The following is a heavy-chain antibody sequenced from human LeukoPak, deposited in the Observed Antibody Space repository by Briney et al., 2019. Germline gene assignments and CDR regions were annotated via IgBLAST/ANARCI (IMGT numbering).Heavy chain of an antibody. CDR1: GYTFTGYY. D-gene: IGHD6-19*01. J-gene: IGHJ5*02. CDR3: ARDSAVAGDIWFDP. CDR2: TNPNSGGT. V-gene: IGHV1-2*02. Sequence: ASVKVSCKASGYTFTGYYMHWVRQAPGQGLEWMGWTNPNSGGTNYAQKFQGRVTMTRDTSISTAYMELSRLRSDDTAVYYCARDSAVAGDIWFDPWGQGTLVTVSS.